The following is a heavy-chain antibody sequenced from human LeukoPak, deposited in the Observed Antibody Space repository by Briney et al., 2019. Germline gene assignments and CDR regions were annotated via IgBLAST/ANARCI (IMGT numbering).Heavy chain of an antibody. CDR3: ARGRDIVVVLKTSYYFDY. CDR1: GGSISSGSYY. Sequence: PSETLSLTCTVSGGSISSGSYYWSWIRQPAGKGLEWIGRIYTSGSTNYNPSLKSRVTISVDTSKNQFSLKLSSVTAADTAVYYCARGRDIVVVLKTSYYFDYWGQGTLVTVSS. D-gene: IGHD2-2*01. J-gene: IGHJ4*02. CDR2: IYTSGST. V-gene: IGHV4-61*02.